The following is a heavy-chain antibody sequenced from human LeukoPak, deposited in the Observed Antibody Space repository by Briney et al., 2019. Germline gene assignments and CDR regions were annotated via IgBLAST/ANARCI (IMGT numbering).Heavy chain of an antibody. CDR3: ARDAQPYYYDSSGYWFDP. Sequence: SETLSLTCTVSGGSISSYYWSWIRQPPGKGLEWIGSIYHSGSTYYNPSLKSRVTISVDTSKNQFSLKLGSVTAADTAVYYCARDAQPYYYDSSGYWFDPWGQGTLVTVSS. D-gene: IGHD3-22*01. CDR2: IYHSGST. J-gene: IGHJ5*02. CDR1: GGSISSYY. V-gene: IGHV4-59*12.